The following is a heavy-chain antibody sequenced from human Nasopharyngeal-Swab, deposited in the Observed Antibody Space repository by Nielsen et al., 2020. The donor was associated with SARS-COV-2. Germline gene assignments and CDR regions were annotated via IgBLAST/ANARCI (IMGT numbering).Heavy chain of an antibody. CDR3: ARGAHDYGDYGDNYYYMDV. CDR2: IIPIFGTA. V-gene: IGHV1-69*13. D-gene: IGHD4-17*01. J-gene: IGHJ6*03. CDR1: GGTFSSYA. Sequence: SVKVSCKASGGTFSSYAISWVRQAPGQGLEWMGGIIPIFGTANYAQKFQGRVTITADESTSTAYMELSSLRSEDTAVYYCARGAHDYGDYGDNYYYMDVWGKGTTVTVSS.